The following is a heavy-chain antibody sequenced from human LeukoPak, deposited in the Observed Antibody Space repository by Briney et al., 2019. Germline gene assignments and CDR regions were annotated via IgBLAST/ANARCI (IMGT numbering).Heavy chain of an antibody. CDR3: ASGWALYYYYMDV. CDR1: GFTFSSYE. V-gene: IGHV3-48*03. D-gene: IGHD3-10*01. Sequence: GGPLRLSCAASGFTFSSYEMNWVRQAPGKGLEWVSYISSSGSTIYYADSVKGRFTISRDNAKNSLYLQMNSLRAEDTAVYYCASGWALYYYYMDVWGKGTTVTISS. CDR2: ISSSGSTI. J-gene: IGHJ6*03.